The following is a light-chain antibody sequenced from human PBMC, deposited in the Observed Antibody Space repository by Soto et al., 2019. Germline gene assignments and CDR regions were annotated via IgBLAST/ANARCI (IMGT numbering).Light chain of an antibody. J-gene: IGKJ1*01. CDR2: KAS. Sequence: IQIAPWPSTVVAWVEVRVRITYRPSQSISSWLAWYQHKPGKAPKLLIYKASSLESGVPSRFSGSGSGTEFTLTISSLQPDDFATYYCQQYNSYSWPFGQGTKVDIK. V-gene: IGKV1-5*03. CDR3: QQYNSYSWP. CDR1: QSISSW.